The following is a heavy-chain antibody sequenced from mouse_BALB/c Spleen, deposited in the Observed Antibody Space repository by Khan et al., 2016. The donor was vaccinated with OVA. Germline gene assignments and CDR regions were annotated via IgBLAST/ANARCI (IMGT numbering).Heavy chain of an antibody. CDR1: GYTFTTYW. CDR3: ASYRYDYFDY. D-gene: IGHD2-14*01. Sequence: VQLQESGAELARPGASVKLSCKASGYTFTTYWMQWVKQRPGQGLEWIGTIYPGDGDTRYTQNFKGKATLTADKCSSTAYMQLSSLTSEDSAVXYCASYRYDYFDYWGQGTTLTVSS. J-gene: IGHJ2*01. CDR2: IYPGDGDT. V-gene: IGHV1-87*01.